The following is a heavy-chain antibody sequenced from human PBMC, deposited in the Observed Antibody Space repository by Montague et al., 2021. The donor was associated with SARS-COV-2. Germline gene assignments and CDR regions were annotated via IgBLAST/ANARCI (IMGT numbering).Heavy chain of an antibody. CDR1: DGSFSDYS. CDR3: ARGRQHINMVVVVVTGGEYYFDF. CDR2: INHSGST. Sequence: SETLSLTCAVYDGSFSDYSWTWIRQPLGKGLERIGEINHSGSTHYNPSPKSRVTISVDTPKNQFYLKMTSVTAADTAVYYCARGRQHINMVVVVVTGGEYYFDFWGQGTLVAVSS. D-gene: IGHD3-22*01. J-gene: IGHJ4*02. V-gene: IGHV4-34*01.